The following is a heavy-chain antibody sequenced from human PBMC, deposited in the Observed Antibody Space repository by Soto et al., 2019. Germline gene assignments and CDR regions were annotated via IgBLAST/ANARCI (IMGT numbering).Heavy chain of an antibody. CDR3: AKLQAGVFGWFDP. V-gene: IGHV4-59*01. D-gene: IGHD3-10*02. Sequence: ETLSPSCAVSGVSIRTYSWSWIRQSPGQGLEWIGYIYYSGSTTYNPSLKSRVTISVDTSKNQFSLKLKSVTAADTALYYCAKLQAGVFGWFDPWGQGTLVTVYS. J-gene: IGHJ5*02. CDR2: IYYSGST. CDR1: GVSIRTYS.